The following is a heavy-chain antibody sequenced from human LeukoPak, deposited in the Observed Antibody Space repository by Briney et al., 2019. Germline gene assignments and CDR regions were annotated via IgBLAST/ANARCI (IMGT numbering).Heavy chain of an antibody. CDR3: ARSYYYDSSGYYGY. Sequence: PGGSLRLSCAASGFTFSDYYMSWIRQAPGKGLEWVSYVSSSGSTIYYADSVKGRFTISRDNAKNSLYLQMNSLRAEDTAVYYCARSYYYDSSGYYGYWGQGTLVTVSS. D-gene: IGHD3-22*01. J-gene: IGHJ4*02. CDR1: GFTFSDYY. CDR2: VSSSGSTI. V-gene: IGHV3-11*01.